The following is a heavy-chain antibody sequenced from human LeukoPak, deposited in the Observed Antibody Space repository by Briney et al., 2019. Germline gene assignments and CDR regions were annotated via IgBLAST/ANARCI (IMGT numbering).Heavy chain of an antibody. V-gene: IGHV3-21*01. J-gene: IGHJ5*02. D-gene: IGHD4-17*01. Sequence: TGGSLRLSCAASGFTFSHYSMNWVRQAPGKGLEWVSSISSSSSYIYYADSVKGRFTISRDNAKNSLYLQMNSLRAEDTAVYYCARSAVTHANNWFDPWGQGTLVTVSS. CDR3: ARSAVTHANNWFDP. CDR1: GFTFSHYS. CDR2: ISSSSSYI.